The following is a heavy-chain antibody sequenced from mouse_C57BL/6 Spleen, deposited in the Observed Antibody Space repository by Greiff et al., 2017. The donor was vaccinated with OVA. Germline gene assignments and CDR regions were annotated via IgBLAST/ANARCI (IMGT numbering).Heavy chain of an antibody. CDR3: ARSDYGNFPFAD. CDR2: IYPGGGAT. CDR1: GYAFSSYW. V-gene: IGHV1-80*01. J-gene: IGHJ3*01. Sequence: VQLVESGAELVKPGASVKISCTASGYAFSSYWMNWVQQRPGKGLEWIGQIYPGGGATNYNGKFKGKATLTADKSSSTAYMQLSSLTSEDSAVYYCARSDYGNFPFADWGQGALVTVAA. D-gene: IGHD2-1*01.